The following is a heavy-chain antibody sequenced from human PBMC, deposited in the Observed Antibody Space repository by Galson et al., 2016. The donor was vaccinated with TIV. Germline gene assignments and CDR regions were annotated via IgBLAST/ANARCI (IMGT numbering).Heavy chain of an antibody. V-gene: IGHV1-69-2*01. CDR1: GHNFTDYY. CDR3: TTVRLRGSGGMDV. J-gene: IGHJ6*02. Sequence: VKVSCKVSGHNFTDYYMHWMQQAPGKGFGWMGHVDPEDGKTKYAAKFQGRVTMTADTSTDTAYMELSYLRSEDTAIYYCTTVRLRGSGGMDVWGQGTTVIVSS. D-gene: IGHD2-8*01. CDR2: VDPEDGKT.